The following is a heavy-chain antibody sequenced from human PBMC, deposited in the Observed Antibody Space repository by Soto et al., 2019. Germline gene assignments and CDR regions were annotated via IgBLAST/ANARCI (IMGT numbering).Heavy chain of an antibody. D-gene: IGHD1-7*01. V-gene: IGHV4-30-4*01. J-gene: IGHJ6*03. Sequence: SETLSLTCTVSGGSISSGDYYWSWIRQPPGKGLEWIGYIYYSGSTYYNPSLKSRVTISVDTSKNQFSLKLSSVTAADTAVYYCARGQRPYNWNYRRRYYMYVWGQGTTVTVSS. CDR3: ARGQRPYNWNYRRRYYMYV. CDR1: GGSISSGDYY. CDR2: IYYSGST.